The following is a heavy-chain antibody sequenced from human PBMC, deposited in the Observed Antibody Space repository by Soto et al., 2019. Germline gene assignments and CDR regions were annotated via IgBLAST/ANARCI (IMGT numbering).Heavy chain of an antibody. V-gene: IGHV3-33*01. CDR1: GFTFSSYG. J-gene: IGHJ4*02. Sequence: QVQLVESGGGVVQPGRSLRLSCAASGFTFSSYGMHWVRQAPGKGLEWAAVIWYDGSNKYYADSVKGRFTISRDNSKNTLYLQMNSLRAEDTAVYYCARAYSGSYFDYWGQGTLVTVSS. CDR2: IWYDGSNK. CDR3: ARAYSGSYFDY. D-gene: IGHD1-26*01.